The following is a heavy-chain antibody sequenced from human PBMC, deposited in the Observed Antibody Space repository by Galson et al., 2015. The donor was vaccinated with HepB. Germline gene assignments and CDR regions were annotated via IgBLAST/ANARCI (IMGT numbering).Heavy chain of an antibody. CDR3: ATLHTAMAPDAFDI. CDR2: FDPEDGET. V-gene: IGHV1-24*01. D-gene: IGHD5-18*01. Sequence: SVKVSCKVSGYTLTELSMHWVRQAPGKGLEWMGGFDPEDGETIYAQKFQGRVTMTEDTSTDTAYMELSSLRSEDTAVYYCATLHTAMAPDAFDIWGQGTMVTVSS. J-gene: IGHJ3*02. CDR1: GYTLTELS.